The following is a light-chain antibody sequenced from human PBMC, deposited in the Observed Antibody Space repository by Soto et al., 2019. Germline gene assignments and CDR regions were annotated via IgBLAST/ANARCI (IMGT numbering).Light chain of an antibody. V-gene: IGKV3-15*01. J-gene: IGKJ1*01. CDR1: QSVSSN. Sequence: EIVMTQSPATLSVSPGERATLSCRASQSVSSNLAWYQQKPGQAPRLLIYGASTRATGIPARFSGSGSGTEFTLTISSLQSEDFAVYYCHQYNNWPRSWTFGQGTKVDIK. CDR2: GAS. CDR3: HQYNNWPRSWT.